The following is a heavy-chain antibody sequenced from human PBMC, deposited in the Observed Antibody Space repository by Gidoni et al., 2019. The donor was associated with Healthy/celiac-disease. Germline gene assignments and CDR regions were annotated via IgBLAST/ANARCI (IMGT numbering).Heavy chain of an antibody. V-gene: IGHV1-18*01. D-gene: IGHD3-10*01. CDR1: GYTFTSYR. Sequence: QVQLVQSGAEVKKPGASVTVSCKASGYTFTSYRISWGRQAPGQGLEWRGWISAYNGNTNYAQKLQGRVTMTTDTSTSTAYIELRSLRSDDTAVYYCARDKEGTMVRGVIRPNNWFDPWGQGTLVTVSS. CDR3: ARDKEGTMVRGVIRPNNWFDP. CDR2: ISAYNGNT. J-gene: IGHJ5*02.